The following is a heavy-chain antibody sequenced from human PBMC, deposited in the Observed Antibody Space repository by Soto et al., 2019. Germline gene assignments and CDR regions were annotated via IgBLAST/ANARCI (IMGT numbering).Heavy chain of an antibody. CDR3: AREFYDYIWGSYRFDYFDY. V-gene: IGHV3-11*01. J-gene: IGHJ4*02. CDR2: ISSSGSTI. D-gene: IGHD3-16*02. CDR1: GFTFSDYY. Sequence: QVQLVESGGGLVKPGGSLRLSCAASGFTFSDYYMSWIRQAPGKGLEWVSYISSSGSTIYYADSAKGRFTISRDNAKNSLYLQMNSLRAEDTAVYYCAREFYDYIWGSYRFDYFDYWGQGTLVTVSS.